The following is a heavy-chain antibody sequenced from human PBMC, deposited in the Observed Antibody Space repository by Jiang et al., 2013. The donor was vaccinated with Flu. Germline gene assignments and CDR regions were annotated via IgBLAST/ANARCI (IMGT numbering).Heavy chain of an antibody. V-gene: IGHV3-23*01. CDR3: ARYPYHIVVVTAIPGYFHH. CDR2: ISGSGGST. Sequence: VQLLESGGGLVQPGGSLRLSCAASGFTFSSYAMSWVRQAPGKGLEWVSGISGSGGSTYYAESMKGRFTISRDNSKNTLYLQMNSLRAEDTAVYYCARYPYHIVVVTAIPGYFHHWARAPWSPSPQ. CDR1: GFTFSSYA. D-gene: IGHD2-21*02. J-gene: IGHJ1*01.